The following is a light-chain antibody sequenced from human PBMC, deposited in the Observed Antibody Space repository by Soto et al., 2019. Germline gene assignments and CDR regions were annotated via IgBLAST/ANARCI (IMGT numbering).Light chain of an antibody. CDR2: KAS. Sequence: DIQMTQSPSTLSASVGDRVTITCRASQSISSWLAWYQQKPGKAPKLLIYKASSLESGVPSRFSGSGSGTEFTLTTTSLQPGDFANYYCEQYNSYPTFGHGNKVEIK. V-gene: IGKV1-5*03. J-gene: IGKJ1*01. CDR3: EQYNSYPT. CDR1: QSISSW.